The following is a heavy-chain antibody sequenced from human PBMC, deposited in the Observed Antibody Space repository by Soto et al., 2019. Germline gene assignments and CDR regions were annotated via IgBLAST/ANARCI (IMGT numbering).Heavy chain of an antibody. CDR3: ARDHDYYGSGSYDY. CDR2: ISAYNGNT. CDR1: GYTFTSYG. Sequence: QVQLVQSGAEVKKPGASVKVSCKASGYTFTSYGLNWVRQAPGQGLEWMGWISAYNGNTKYAQKLQGRVTVTTDTHXSTAYMELRSMRSDDTAVYYCARDHDYYGSGSYDYWGQGTLVTVSS. D-gene: IGHD3-10*01. J-gene: IGHJ4*02. V-gene: IGHV1-18*01.